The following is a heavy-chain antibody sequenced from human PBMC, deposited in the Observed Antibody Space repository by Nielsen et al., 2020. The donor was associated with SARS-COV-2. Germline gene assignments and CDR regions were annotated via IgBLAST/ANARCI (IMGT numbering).Heavy chain of an antibody. D-gene: IGHD2-21*02. CDR2: ISGSGGSK. J-gene: IGHJ3*02. CDR3: ARAPPANIVVVTAKSAFDI. V-gene: IGHV3-23*01. CDR1: GFTFSSYA. Sequence: GESLKISCAASGFTFSSYAMSWVRQAPGKGLEWVSAISGSGGSKYYADSVKGRFTISRDNSKNTLYLQMNSLRAEDTAVYYCARAPPANIVVVTAKSAFDIWGQGTMVTVSS.